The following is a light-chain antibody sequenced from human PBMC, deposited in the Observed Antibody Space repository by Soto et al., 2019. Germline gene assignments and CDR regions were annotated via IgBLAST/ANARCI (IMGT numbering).Light chain of an antibody. Sequence: EIVLTQSPATLSLSPGERATLSCRARQRVSSYLARYQQIRGQAPRLLIYDASNRATGIPARFSGSGSGTDFTLTISSLEPEDFAVYYCQQRSKWPPYTFGQGTKLEIK. V-gene: IGKV3-11*01. J-gene: IGKJ2*01. CDR3: QQRSKWPPYT. CDR1: QRVSSY. CDR2: DAS.